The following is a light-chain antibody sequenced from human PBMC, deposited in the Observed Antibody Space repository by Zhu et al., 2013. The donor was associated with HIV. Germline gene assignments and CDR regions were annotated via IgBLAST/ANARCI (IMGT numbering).Light chain of an antibody. CDR3: QQYNSYPTWT. J-gene: IGKJ1*01. CDR2: DAS. CDR1: QDIRNY. V-gene: IGKV1-16*01. Sequence: DIQMTQSPSSLSASVGDRVTITCRASQDIRNYLTWFQQIPGKAPKSLIYDASTLEGGVPSRFTGSGSGTEFTLTISSLQPDDFATYYCQQYNSYPTWTFGQGTKVEIK.